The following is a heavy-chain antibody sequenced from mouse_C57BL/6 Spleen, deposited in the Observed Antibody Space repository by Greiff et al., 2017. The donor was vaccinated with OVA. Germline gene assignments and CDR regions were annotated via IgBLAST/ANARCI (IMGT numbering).Heavy chain of an antibody. CDR2: ISDGGSYT. V-gene: IGHV5-4*01. J-gene: IGHJ2*01. CDR3: ARGYGYDEGFDY. CDR1: GFTFSSYA. Sequence: EVQVVESGGGLVKPGGSLKLSCAASGFTFSSYAMSWVRQTPEKRLEWVATISDGGSYTYYPDNVKGRFTISRDNAKNNLYLQMSHLKSEDTAMYYCARGYGYDEGFDYWGQGTTLTVSS. D-gene: IGHD2-2*01.